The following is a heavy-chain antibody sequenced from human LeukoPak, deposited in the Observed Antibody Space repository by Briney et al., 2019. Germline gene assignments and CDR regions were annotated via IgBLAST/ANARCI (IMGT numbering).Heavy chain of an antibody. V-gene: IGHV5-51*01. CDR3: ARWGDGYNKEFDY. CDR2: IYPGDSDT. CDR1: GYTFTNYW. D-gene: IGHD5-24*01. Sequence: GQSLKISCKGSGYTFTNYWIGWVRQMPGKGLEWMGIIYPGDSDTRYSPSFQGQVTISADKSISTAYLQWSSLKASDTAMYYCARWGDGYNKEFDYWGQGTLVTVSS. J-gene: IGHJ4*02.